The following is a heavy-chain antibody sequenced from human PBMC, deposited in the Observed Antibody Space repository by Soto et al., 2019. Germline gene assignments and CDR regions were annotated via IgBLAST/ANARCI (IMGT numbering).Heavy chain of an antibody. CDR1: GGTFSSYA. V-gene: IGHV1-69*01. CDR3: ARSHYYDSSGYHYCFDY. Sequence: QVQLVQSGAEVKKPGSSVKVSCKASGGTFSSYAISWVRQAPGQGLEWMGGIIPIFGTANYAQKFQGRVTITADESTSTAYMELSSLRSEDTAVYYCARSHYYDSSGYHYCFDYWGQGTLVTVSS. CDR2: IIPIFGTA. J-gene: IGHJ4*02. D-gene: IGHD3-22*01.